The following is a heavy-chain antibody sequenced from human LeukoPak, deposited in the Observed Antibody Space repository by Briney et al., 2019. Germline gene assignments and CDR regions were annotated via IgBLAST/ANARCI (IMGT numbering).Heavy chain of an antibody. CDR1: GFTFSRTA. D-gene: IGHD4/OR15-4a*01. CDR2: ISGSGVGT. V-gene: IGHV3-23*01. Sequence: PGGSLRLSCAASGFTFSRTAMSWVRQAPGKGLEWVATISGSGVGTYYAASVKGRFNISRDNSKNTLYLQMNSLRTEDTAIYYCAKDANYLRSGSFFIPFDYWGQGTLVTV. J-gene: IGHJ4*02. CDR3: AKDANYLRSGSFFIPFDY.